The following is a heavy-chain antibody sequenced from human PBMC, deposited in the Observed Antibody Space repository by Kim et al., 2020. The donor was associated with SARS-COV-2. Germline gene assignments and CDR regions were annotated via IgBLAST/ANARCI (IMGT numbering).Heavy chain of an antibody. CDR3: ARRTDYYGSGSYYFDY. D-gene: IGHD3-10*01. Sequence: PKSRVTISVDTSKNQFSLKLSSVTAADTAVYYCARRTDYYGSGSYYFDYWGQGTLVTVSS. V-gene: IGHV4-39*01. J-gene: IGHJ4*02.